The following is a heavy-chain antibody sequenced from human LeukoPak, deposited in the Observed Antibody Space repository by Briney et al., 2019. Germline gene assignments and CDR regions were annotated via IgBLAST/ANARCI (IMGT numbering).Heavy chain of an antibody. V-gene: IGHV4-59*08. CDR2: VYYSGST. CDR1: GASISRYY. CDR3: ARYDIVTGSYDAFDI. J-gene: IGHJ3*02. D-gene: IGHD3-9*01. Sequence: SQTLSLTCTVSGASISRYYLSWIRQPPGKGLELIGYVYYSGSTKYNPSLNSRVTISLDTPKNQFSLKLSPVTAADTAMYFCARYDIVTGSYDAFDIWGRGTMVTVSS.